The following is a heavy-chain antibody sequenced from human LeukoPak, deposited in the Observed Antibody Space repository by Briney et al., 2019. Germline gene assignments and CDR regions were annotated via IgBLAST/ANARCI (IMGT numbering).Heavy chain of an antibody. V-gene: IGHV3-23*01. CDR3: AKDETSLSGYANFDY. J-gene: IGHJ4*02. Sequence: GGSLRLSCAASGFTFSSYAMSWVRQAPGKGLEWVSAISGSGGSTYYADSVKGRFTISRDNSKNTLYLQMNSLRAEDTAVYYCAKDETSLSGYANFDYWGQGTLVTVSS. CDR2: ISGSGGST. CDR1: GFTFSSYA. D-gene: IGHD5-12*01.